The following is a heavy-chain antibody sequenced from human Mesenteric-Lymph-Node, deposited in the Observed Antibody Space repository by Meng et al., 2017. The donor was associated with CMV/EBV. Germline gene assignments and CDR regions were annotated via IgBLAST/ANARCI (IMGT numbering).Heavy chain of an antibody. CDR3: ARSGSSPFDY. D-gene: IGHD6-6*01. Sequence: GESLKISCAASGFTFSSYWMHWVRQAPGKGLVWVSVIHSGGSTYYADSVKGRFTISRDNSKNTLYLQMNSLRAEDTAVYYCARSGSSPFDYWGQGTLVTVSS. CDR1: GFTFSSYW. V-gene: IGHV3-53*01. CDR2: IHSGGST. J-gene: IGHJ4*02.